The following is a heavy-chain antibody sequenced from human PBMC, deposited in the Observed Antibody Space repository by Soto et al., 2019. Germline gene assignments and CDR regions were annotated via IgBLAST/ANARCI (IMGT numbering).Heavy chain of an antibody. CDR1: VSLLISYT. J-gene: IGHJ6*03. Sequence: SLKVSCKASVSLLISYTINCVPQAQELRAEWMGRIIPILGIANYAQKFQGRVTITADKSTSTAYMELSSLRSEDTAVYYCAREYSSSSEPSGYYYYYMDVWGKGTTVTVSS. D-gene: IGHD6-6*01. V-gene: IGHV1-69*04. CDR2: IIPILGIA. CDR3: AREYSSSSEPSGYYYYYMDV.